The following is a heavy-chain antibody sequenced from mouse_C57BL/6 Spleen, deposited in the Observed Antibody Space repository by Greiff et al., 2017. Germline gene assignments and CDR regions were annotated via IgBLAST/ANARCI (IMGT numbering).Heavy chain of an antibody. D-gene: IGHD2-3*01. Sequence: VQLQQSGPELVKPGASVKIPCKASGYTFTDYNMDWVKQSHGKSLEWIGDINPNNGGTIYNQKFKGKATLTVDKSSSTAYMELRSLTSEDTAVYYCARRVYDGYLPWAMDYWGQGTSVTVSS. CDR2: INPNNGGT. CDR1: GYTFTDYN. V-gene: IGHV1-18*01. CDR3: ARRVYDGYLPWAMDY. J-gene: IGHJ4*01.